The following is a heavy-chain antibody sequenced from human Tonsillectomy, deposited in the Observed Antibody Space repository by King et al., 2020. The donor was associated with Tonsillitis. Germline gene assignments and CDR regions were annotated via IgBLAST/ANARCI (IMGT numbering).Heavy chain of an antibody. D-gene: IGHD7-27*01. Sequence: QLVQSGAEVKKPGASVKVSCKTSGFTFTGYYVHWVRQAPGQGLEWMGWINPKSGGTDYAQTFQGRVTMTRDTSISTAYMELSGLISDDTAVYYCARTLSNWDSYYFDYWGQGTLVTVSS. V-gene: IGHV1-2*02. CDR2: INPKSGGT. J-gene: IGHJ4*02. CDR1: GFTFTGYY. CDR3: ARTLSNWDSYYFDY.